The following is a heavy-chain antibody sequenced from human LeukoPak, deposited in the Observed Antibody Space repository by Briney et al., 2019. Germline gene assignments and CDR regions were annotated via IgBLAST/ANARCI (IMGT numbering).Heavy chain of an antibody. CDR3: ARDNGGYYLDFDY. CDR1: GYTFTGYY. Sequence: ASVKVSCKASGYTFTGYYMHWVRQAPGQGLEWMGWINPNSGGTSYAQKFQGRVTMTRDTSISTAYMELSRLRSDDTAVYYCARDNGGYYLDFDYWGQGTLVTVSS. CDR2: INPNSGGT. V-gene: IGHV1-2*02. J-gene: IGHJ4*02. D-gene: IGHD3-3*01.